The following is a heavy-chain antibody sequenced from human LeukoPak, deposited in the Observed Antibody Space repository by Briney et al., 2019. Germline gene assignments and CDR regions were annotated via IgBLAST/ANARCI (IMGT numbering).Heavy chain of an antibody. V-gene: IGHV4-59*01. J-gene: IGHJ3*02. CDR2: IYYSGST. CDR3: ARVYGSGYDFRGAFDI. Sequence: SETLSLTCSVSGGSISTYCWTWIRQPPGKGLEWIGYIYYSGSTNYNPSLKSRVIISVDTSKNQFSLKLSSVTAADTAVYYCARVYGSGYDFRGAFDIWGQGTMVTVSS. CDR1: GGSISTYC. D-gene: IGHD5-12*01.